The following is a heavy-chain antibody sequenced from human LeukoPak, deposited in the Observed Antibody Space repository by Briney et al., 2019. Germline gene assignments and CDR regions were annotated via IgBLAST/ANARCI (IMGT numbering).Heavy chain of an antibody. CDR2: IYYSGNT. J-gene: IGHJ2*01. V-gene: IGHV4-59*08. CDR3: ARRGSGASLEYYFDL. Sequence: SETLSLTCTVSGGSISSYYWSWIRQPPGKGLEYIGYIYYSGNTNSNPSLNSRVTISVDTSKDQFSLKLSSVTAADTAVYYCARRGSGASLEYYFDLWGRGTLVTVSS. CDR1: GGSISSYY. D-gene: IGHD1-14*01.